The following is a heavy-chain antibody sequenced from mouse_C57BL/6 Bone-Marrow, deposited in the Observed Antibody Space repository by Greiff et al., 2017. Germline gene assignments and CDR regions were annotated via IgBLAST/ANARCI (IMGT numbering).Heavy chain of an antibody. CDR3: ARGNGNYYDPYWYFDV. V-gene: IGHV1-52*01. Sequence: QVQLQQPGAELVRPGSSVKLSCKASGYTFTSYWMHWVKQRPIQGLEWIGNIDPSDSETHYNQKFKDKATLTVDKSSSTAYMQLSSLTSEDSAVYYCARGNGNYYDPYWYFDVWGTGTTVTVSS. J-gene: IGHJ1*03. CDR1: GYTFTSYW. CDR2: IDPSDSET. D-gene: IGHD2-1*01.